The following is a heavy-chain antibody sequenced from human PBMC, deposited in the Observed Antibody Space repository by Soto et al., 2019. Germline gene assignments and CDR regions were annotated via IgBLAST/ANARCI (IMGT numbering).Heavy chain of an antibody. Sequence: EVQLVESGGGLVQPGGSLRLSCAASGFTFSSYWMHWVRQAPGKGLVWVSRINSDGSSTSYADSVKGRFTIARDNAQNTLYLQMNSLRDEATAVYYCARPRPYCGGDCPDSWGQGTLVTVSS. D-gene: IGHD2-21*02. J-gene: IGHJ4*02. CDR2: INSDGSST. V-gene: IGHV3-74*01. CDR3: ARPRPYCGGDCPDS. CDR1: GFTFSSYW.